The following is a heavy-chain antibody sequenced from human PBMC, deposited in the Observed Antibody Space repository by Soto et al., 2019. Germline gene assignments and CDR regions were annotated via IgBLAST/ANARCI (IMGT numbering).Heavy chain of an antibody. CDR1: GYTFTGYY. Sequence: ASVKVSCKASGYTFTGYYTHWVRQAPGQGLEWMGWINPNSGGTNYAQKFQGWVTMTRDTSISTAYMELSRLRSDDTAVYYCARDRSSTSGFAFDIWGQGTMVTVSS. CDR2: INPNSGGT. CDR3: ARDRSSTSGFAFDI. D-gene: IGHD2-2*01. J-gene: IGHJ3*02. V-gene: IGHV1-2*04.